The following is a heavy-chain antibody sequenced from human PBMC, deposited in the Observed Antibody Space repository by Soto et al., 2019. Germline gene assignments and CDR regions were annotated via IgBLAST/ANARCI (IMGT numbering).Heavy chain of an antibody. CDR2: IYYSGST. J-gene: IGHJ3*02. Sequence: SSETLSLTCTVSGGSISSYYWSWIRQPPGKGLEWIGYIYYSGSTDYNPSLKSRVTISVDTSKNQFSLKLSSVTAADTAVYYCARHVAVAGLDAFDIWGQGTMVTVSS. V-gene: IGHV4-59*08. CDR1: GGSISSYY. D-gene: IGHD6-19*01. CDR3: ARHVAVAGLDAFDI.